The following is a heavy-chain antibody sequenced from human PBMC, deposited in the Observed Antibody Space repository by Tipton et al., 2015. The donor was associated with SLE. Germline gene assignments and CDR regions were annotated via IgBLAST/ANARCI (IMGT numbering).Heavy chain of an antibody. CDR3: ARERWVGTTTYFDY. Sequence: TLSLTCTVSGASVGHSSYYWGWIRQPPGKGLEWIGSILHNGVTSYNPSLKSRITISLDTSKNQFSLKLTSMTAADTAVYYCARERWVGTTTYFDYWGQGTLVTVSS. J-gene: IGHJ4*02. V-gene: IGHV4-39*07. CDR1: GASVGHSSYY. CDR2: ILHNGVT. D-gene: IGHD1-26*01.